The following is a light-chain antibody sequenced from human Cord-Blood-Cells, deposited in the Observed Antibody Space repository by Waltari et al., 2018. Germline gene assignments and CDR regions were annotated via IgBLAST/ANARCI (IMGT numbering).Light chain of an antibody. Sequence: DIQLTQSPSFLSASVGDRVPITCRASHGISSYLAWSQQKPGKAPKLLIYAASTLQSGVPSRFSGSGSGTEFTLTISSLQPEELATYYCQQLNSYPWTFGQGTKVEIK. CDR2: AAS. CDR3: QQLNSYPWT. J-gene: IGKJ1*01. V-gene: IGKV1-9*01. CDR1: HGISSY.